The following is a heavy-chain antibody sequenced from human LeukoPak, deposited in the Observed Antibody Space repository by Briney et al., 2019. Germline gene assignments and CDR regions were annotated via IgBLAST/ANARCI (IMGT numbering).Heavy chain of an antibody. CDR2: IIPILGIA. Sequence: SSVKVSCKASGGTFSSYTISWVRQAPGQGLEWMGRIIPILGIANYAQKFQGRVTITADKSTSTAYMELSSLRSEDTAVYYCARAPPDFWSGCSLVYYYMDVWGKGTTVTVSS. V-gene: IGHV1-69*02. CDR1: GGTFSSYT. CDR3: ARAPPDFWSGCSLVYYYMDV. D-gene: IGHD3-3*01. J-gene: IGHJ6*03.